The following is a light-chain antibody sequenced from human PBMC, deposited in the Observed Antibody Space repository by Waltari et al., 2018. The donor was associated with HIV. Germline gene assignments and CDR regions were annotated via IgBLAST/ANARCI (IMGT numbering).Light chain of an antibody. Sequence: QSALTQPASVSGSPGQSITISCTGTSSDVGNYNYVSWYQQHPGKAPKPMIYDCSKRPSGVSNRFSGSKSGNTASLTISGLQAEDEADYYCCSYAGSSTFVFGTGTKVTVL. CDR3: CSYAGSSTFV. CDR1: SSDVGNYNY. CDR2: DCS. J-gene: IGLJ1*01. V-gene: IGLV2-23*01.